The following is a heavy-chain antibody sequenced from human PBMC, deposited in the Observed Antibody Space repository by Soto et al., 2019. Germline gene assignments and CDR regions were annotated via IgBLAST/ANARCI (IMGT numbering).Heavy chain of an antibody. CDR1: GGSINSGGYY. J-gene: IGHJ6*02. CDR3: ARDGDCSGGSCYLGYGLDV. Sequence: QVQLQESGPGLVKPSQTLPLTCTVSGGSINSGGYYWSWIRQHPGKGLEWIGKIYYSGDTSYNPSLKSRATMSIDTSKNQFSLKMTSVTAADTAVYYCARDGDCSGGSCYLGYGLDVWGRGTTVTVSS. D-gene: IGHD2-15*01. V-gene: IGHV4-31*03. CDR2: IYYSGDT.